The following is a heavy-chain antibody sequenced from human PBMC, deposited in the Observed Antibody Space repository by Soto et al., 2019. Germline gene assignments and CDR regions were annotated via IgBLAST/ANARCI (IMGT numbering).Heavy chain of an antibody. D-gene: IGHD1-26*01. CDR2: ISNDGSDE. CDR3: GKVTWERLGWFDS. V-gene: IGHV3-30*18. J-gene: IGHJ5*01. CDR1: GFTFSNYG. Sequence: QVQLVESGGGVVQPGRSLRLSCAASGFTFSNYGVNWVRQAPGKGLEWVAVISNDGSDEYYADSVRGRFSISRDNSKNTLYLQMNTVRTEDTALYYCGKVTWERLGWFDSWGQGTLVTVSS.